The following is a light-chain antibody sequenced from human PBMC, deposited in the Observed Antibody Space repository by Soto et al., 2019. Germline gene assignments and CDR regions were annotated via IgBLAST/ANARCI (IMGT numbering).Light chain of an antibody. CDR1: SSNIGGNS. CDR3: GSWDSSLSAYV. J-gene: IGLJ1*01. Sequence: QSVLTQPPSVSAAPGQKVTISCSGSSSNIGGNSVSWYQQLPGTAPKLLIYDDTKRPSGIPDRFSGSKSGTSATLGITGFQTGDQAHYYCGSWDSSLSAYVFGTGTKVTVL. CDR2: DDT. V-gene: IGLV1-51*01.